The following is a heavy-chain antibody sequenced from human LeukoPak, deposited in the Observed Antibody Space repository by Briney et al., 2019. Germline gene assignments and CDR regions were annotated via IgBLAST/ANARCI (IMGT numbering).Heavy chain of an antibody. CDR1: GGSFSGYE. CDR3: ARGGGYTYGYFDY. J-gene: IGHJ4*02. V-gene: IGHV4-34*01. D-gene: IGHD5-18*01. CDR2: INHSGRS. Sequence: SSETLSLTCAVYGGSFSGYEWSWIRQPPGKGLEWIGEINHSGRSSYNSSLKSRVTISVDTSKNQISLKLTSVSAADTAMYFCARGGGYTYGYFDYWGQGNLVTVSS.